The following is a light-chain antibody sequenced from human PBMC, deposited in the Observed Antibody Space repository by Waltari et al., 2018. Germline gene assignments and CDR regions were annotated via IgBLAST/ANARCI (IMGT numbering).Light chain of an antibody. CDR1: QSVSSSY. V-gene: IGKV3-20*01. J-gene: IGKJ1*01. CDR3: QQYGSSPRS. CDR2: GAS. Sequence: DIVLTQSPVTLSLSPGERATLSCRASQSVSSSYLAWYQQKPGQAPRRLIYGASSRATGIPDRFSGSGSGTDFTLTISSLEPEDFAVYYCQQYGSSPRSFGQGTKVEIK.